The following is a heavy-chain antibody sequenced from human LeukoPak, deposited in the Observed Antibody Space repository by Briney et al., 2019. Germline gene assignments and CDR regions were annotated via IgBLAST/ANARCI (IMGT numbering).Heavy chain of an antibody. J-gene: IGHJ4*02. Sequence: GGSLRLSCAASGFTFSNYGMSWVREAPGEGLEWGSVISGSGANTYYADSVKGGFTISRDNSKNTLYLQVNSLRAEDTAVYYCAKAKSYYSNYDYWGQGTLVTVSS. CDR3: AKAKSYYSNYDY. V-gene: IGHV3-23*01. CDR2: ISGSGANT. CDR1: GFTFSNYG. D-gene: IGHD4-11*01.